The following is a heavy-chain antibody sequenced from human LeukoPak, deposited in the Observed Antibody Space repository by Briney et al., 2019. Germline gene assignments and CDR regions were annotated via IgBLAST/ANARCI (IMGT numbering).Heavy chain of an antibody. CDR2: IYYSGST. J-gene: IGHJ4*02. CDR1: GGSISSYY. D-gene: IGHD1-26*01. Sequence: SETLSLTCTVSGGSISSYYWSWIRQPPGKGLEWIGYIYYSGSTYYNPSLKGRVTISVDTSKNQFSLKLSSVTAADTAVYYSWGERGNYVDYWGQGTLVTVSS. CDR3: WGERGNYVDY. V-gene: IGHV4-59*12.